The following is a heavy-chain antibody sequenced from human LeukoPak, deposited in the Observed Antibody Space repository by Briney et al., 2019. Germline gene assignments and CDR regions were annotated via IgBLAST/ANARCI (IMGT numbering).Heavy chain of an antibody. CDR3: NRDRGYYDSSGYCHFDY. V-gene: IGHV3-49*04. CDR1: GFTFGDYA. D-gene: IGHD3-22*01. Sequence: GGSLRLSCTASGFTFGDYAMSWVRQAPGKGLEWVGFIRSKAYGGTTEYAASVKGRFTISRDDSKSIAYLQMNSLKTEDTAVYYCNRDRGYYDSSGYCHFDYWGQGTLVTVSS. J-gene: IGHJ4*02. CDR2: IRSKAYGGTT.